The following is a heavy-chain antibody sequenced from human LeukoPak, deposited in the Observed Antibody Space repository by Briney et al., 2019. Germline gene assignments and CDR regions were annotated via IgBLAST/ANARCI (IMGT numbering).Heavy chain of an antibody. D-gene: IGHD2-2*02. CDR2: IYGDGGST. CDR3: ARDLSSSTSCYTY. J-gene: IGHJ4*02. CDR1: GFTSEDYA. Sequence: GGSLRLSCAASGFTSEDYAMHWVRQAPGKGLEWVCLIYGDGGSTYYADSVKGRFTVARDNSKNSLYLQMDSLRVEDTAVYYCARDLSSSTSCYTYWGQGTLVTVSS. V-gene: IGHV3-43*02.